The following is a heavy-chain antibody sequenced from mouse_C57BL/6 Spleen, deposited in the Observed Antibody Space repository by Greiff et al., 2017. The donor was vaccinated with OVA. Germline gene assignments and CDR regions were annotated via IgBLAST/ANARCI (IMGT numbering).Heavy chain of an antibody. Sequence: QVQLQQPGAELVRPGSSVKLSCKASGYTFTSYWMHWVKQRPIQGLEWIGNIDPSDSETHYNQKFKDKATLTVDTSSSTAYMQLSSLTSEDSAVYYCARGTTAFYYFDYWGQGTTLTVSS. V-gene: IGHV1-52*01. CDR2: IDPSDSET. CDR3: ARGTTAFYYFDY. D-gene: IGHD1-2*01. J-gene: IGHJ2*01. CDR1: GYTFTSYW.